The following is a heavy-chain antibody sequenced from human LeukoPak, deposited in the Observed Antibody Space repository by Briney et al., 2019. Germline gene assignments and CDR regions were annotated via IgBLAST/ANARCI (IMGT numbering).Heavy chain of an antibody. CDR1: GFTFSSYA. CDR3: AKGAVRITMIVVVINHTYYFDY. CDR2: ISGSGGST. Sequence: GGSLRLSCAASGFTFSSYAMSWVRQAPGKGLEWVSAISGSGGSTYYADSVKGRFTISRDNSKNTLYLQMNSLRAEDTAVYYCAKGAVRITMIVVVINHTYYFDYWGQGTLVTVSS. J-gene: IGHJ4*02. V-gene: IGHV3-23*01. D-gene: IGHD3-22*01.